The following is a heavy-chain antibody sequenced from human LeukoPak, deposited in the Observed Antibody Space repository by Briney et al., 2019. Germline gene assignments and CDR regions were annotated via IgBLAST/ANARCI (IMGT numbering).Heavy chain of an antibody. CDR1: GGSISSYY. V-gene: IGHV4-59*01. D-gene: IGHD6-13*01. Sequence: SETLSLTCTVSGGSISSYYWSWIRQPPGKGLEWIGYIYYSGSTNYNPSLKSRVTISVDTSKNQFSLKLSSVTAADTAVYYCARGVQGSSWSYYYYYYGMDVWGQGTTVTVSS. CDR2: IYYSGST. J-gene: IGHJ6*02. CDR3: ARGVQGSSWSYYYYYYGMDV.